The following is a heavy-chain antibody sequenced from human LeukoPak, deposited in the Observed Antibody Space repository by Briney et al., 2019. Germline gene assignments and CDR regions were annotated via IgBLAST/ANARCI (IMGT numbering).Heavy chain of an antibody. CDR3: AKRGYSSSWYDDWFDP. V-gene: IGHV4-59*01. Sequence: SETLSLTCTVSGGSISSYYWSWIRQPPGKGLEWIGYIYYSGSTNYNPSFKSRVTISVDTSKNQFSLKLSSVTAADTAVYYCAKRGYSSSWYDDWFDPWGQGTLVTVSS. J-gene: IGHJ5*02. CDR1: GGSISSYY. D-gene: IGHD6-13*01. CDR2: IYYSGST.